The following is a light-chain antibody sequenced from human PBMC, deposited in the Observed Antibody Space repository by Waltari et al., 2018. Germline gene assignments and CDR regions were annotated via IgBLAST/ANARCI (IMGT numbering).Light chain of an antibody. CDR2: EGS. CDR1: SSDVGSYNL. Sequence: QSALTQPASVSGSPGQSITISCTGTSSDVGSYNLVSWYQQHPGRAPQLVIYEGSKRPPGVSNRFSGSKSGNTASLTISGLQAEDEADYYCCSFAGSTTYVFGTGTKVTVL. CDR3: CSFAGSTTYV. V-gene: IGLV2-23*01. J-gene: IGLJ1*01.